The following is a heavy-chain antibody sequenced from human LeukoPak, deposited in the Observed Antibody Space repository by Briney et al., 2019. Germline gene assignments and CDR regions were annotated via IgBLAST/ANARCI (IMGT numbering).Heavy chain of an antibody. V-gene: IGHV3-30-3*01. D-gene: IGHD2-8*01. Sequence: GGSLRLSCAASGFTFSSYAMHWVRQAPGKGLEWVAVISYDGSNKYYADSVKGRFTISRDNSKNTLYLQKNSLRAEDTAVYYCARASEGYATSNWFDPWGQGTLVTVSS. CDR1: GFTFSSYA. CDR2: ISYDGSNK. CDR3: ARASEGYATSNWFDP. J-gene: IGHJ5*02.